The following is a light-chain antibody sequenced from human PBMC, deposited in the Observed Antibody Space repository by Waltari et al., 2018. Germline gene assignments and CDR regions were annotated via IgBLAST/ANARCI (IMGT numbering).Light chain of an antibody. CDR1: SSDVGTYDL. CDR2: GVN. CDR3: CSYAGSPTYVL. V-gene: IGLV2-23*02. J-gene: IGLJ2*01. Sequence: QSALIQPASVSGTPGQSIIISCTGTSSDVGTYDLVSWYQQHPGKVPKVLIYGVNKRPSGISDRDSGSKSGNTASRTISGLQAEDEADYYCCSYAGSPTYVLFGGGTTLTVL.